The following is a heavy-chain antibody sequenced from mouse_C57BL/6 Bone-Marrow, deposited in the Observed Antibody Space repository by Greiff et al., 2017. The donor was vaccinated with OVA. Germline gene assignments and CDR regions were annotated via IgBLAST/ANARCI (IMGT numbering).Heavy chain of an antibody. CDR3: TRENYENY. Sequence: QVQLKESGAELVRPGASVTLSCTASGYTFTDYEMHWVKQTPVHGLEWIGAIDPETGGTAYTPKFQGKAILTADKSSSTAYMELRSLTSEDTAVYYCTRENYENYWGQGTTLTVSS. J-gene: IGHJ2*01. D-gene: IGHD2-4*01. V-gene: IGHV1-15*01. CDR2: IDPETGGT. CDR1: GYTFTDYE.